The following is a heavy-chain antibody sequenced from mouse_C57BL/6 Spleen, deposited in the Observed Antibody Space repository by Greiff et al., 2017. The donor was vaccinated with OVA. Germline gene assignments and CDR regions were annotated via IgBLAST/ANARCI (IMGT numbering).Heavy chain of an antibody. CDR2: IYPGNSDT. Sequence: VQLQQSGTVLARPGASVKMSCKTSGYTFTSYWMHWVKQRPGQGLEWIGAIYPGNSDTSYNQKFKGKAKLTAVTSASTAYMELSSLTNEDSAVYYCTTTWDDSAWFAYWGQGTLVTVSA. V-gene: IGHV1-5*01. CDR1: GYTFTSYW. D-gene: IGHD4-1*01. J-gene: IGHJ3*01. CDR3: TTTWDDSAWFAY.